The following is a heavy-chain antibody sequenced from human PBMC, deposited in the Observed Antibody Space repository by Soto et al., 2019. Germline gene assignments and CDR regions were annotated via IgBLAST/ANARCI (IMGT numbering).Heavy chain of an antibody. D-gene: IGHD2-2*01. CDR2: IIPIFGTA. V-gene: IGHV1-69*13. CDR3: ARGYCSSTSCRFRSGWYGVYYYYYGIDV. J-gene: IGHJ6*04. Sequence: ASVKVSCKASGGTFSSYAISWVRQAPGQGLEWMGGIIPIFGTANYAQKFQGRATITADESTSTAYMELSSLRSEDTAVYYCARGYCSSTSCRFRSGWYGVYYYYYGIDVWGEGTTVTVYS. CDR1: GGTFSSYA.